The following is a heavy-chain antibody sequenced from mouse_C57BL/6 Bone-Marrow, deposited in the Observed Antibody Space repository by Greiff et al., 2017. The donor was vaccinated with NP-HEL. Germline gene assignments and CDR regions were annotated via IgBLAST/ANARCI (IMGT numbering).Heavy chain of an antibody. CDR2: IYPGDGDT. D-gene: IGHD1-1*01. J-gene: IGHJ2*01. V-gene: IGHV1-80*01. CDR1: GYAFSSYW. Sequence: QVQLQQSGAELVKPGASVKISCKASGYAFSSYWMNWVKQRPGKGLEWIGQIYPGDGDTNYNGKFKGKATLTADKSSSTAYMQLSSLTSEDSAVYFCARDHAVVGDFDYWGQGTTLTVSS. CDR3: ARDHAVVGDFDY.